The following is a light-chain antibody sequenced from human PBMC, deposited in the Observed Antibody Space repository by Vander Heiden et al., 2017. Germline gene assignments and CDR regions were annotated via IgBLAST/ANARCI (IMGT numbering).Light chain of an antibody. V-gene: IGLV2-14*01. Sequence: QSALTQPASVSGSPGQSITISCTGTSSDVGGYNYGSWYQQHPGKATKLMIYDVSKRPAGVSNRFSGSKSGNTASLTISGLQAEDEADYYCSSYTSSSTPVFGGGTKLTVL. CDR2: DVS. CDR3: SSYTSSSTPV. CDR1: SSDVGGYNY. J-gene: IGLJ2*01.